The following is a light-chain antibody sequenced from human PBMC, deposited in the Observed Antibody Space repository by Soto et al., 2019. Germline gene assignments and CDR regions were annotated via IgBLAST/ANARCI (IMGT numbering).Light chain of an antibody. CDR2: EVS. J-gene: IGLJ2*01. CDR1: SSDVGGCNY. CDR3: SSYAGSNNLGV. V-gene: IGLV2-8*01. Sequence: QSVLTQPPSASGSPGQSVTISCTGTSSDVGGCNYVSWYQQHPGKAPKLIIYEVSKRPSGVPDRFSGSKSGNTASLTVSGLQAEDEADYYCSSYAGSNNLGVFGGGTKLTVL.